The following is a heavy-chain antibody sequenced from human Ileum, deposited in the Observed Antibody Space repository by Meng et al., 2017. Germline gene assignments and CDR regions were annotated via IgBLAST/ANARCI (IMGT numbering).Heavy chain of an antibody. CDR1: GFDFSWNY. D-gene: IGHD6-19*01. Sequence: GQVGESGGGFVQTGGSLCLSCAAFGFDFSWNYMQWVRQVPGKGLVWVSRIKSDYGSTRYADSVRGRFTISRDNAKNILYLQMTNLRVEDTAVYYCLGYASGWHWGQGTLVTVSS. CDR3: LGYASGWH. V-gene: IGHV3-74*01. J-gene: IGHJ4*02. CDR2: IKSDYGST.